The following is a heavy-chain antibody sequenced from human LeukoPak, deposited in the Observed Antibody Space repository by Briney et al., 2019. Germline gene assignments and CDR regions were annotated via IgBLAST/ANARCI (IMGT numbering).Heavy chain of an antibody. CDR3: ARALVIYYDVLTGYYKHPIDAFDI. Sequence: SETLSLTCTVSGGSISSYYWSWIRQPAGKGLEWIGRIYNSGSTNYNPSLRSRVSMSLDTSKNRFSLRLSSVTAADTAVYYCARALVIYYDVLTGYYKHPIDAFDIWGQGTLVTVSS. D-gene: IGHD3-9*01. CDR2: IYNSGST. J-gene: IGHJ3*02. CDR1: GGSISSYY. V-gene: IGHV4-4*07.